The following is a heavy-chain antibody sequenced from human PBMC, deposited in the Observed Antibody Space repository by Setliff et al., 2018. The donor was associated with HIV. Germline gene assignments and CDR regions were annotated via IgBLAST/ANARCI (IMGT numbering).Heavy chain of an antibody. CDR2: INHRGIT. J-gene: IGHJ4*02. CDR3: ARSSRVNCGGDCYLFDY. CDR1: GVSFSGYY. D-gene: IGHD2-21*02. V-gene: IGHV4-34*01. Sequence: SETLSLTCAVYGVSFSGYYWSWIRQPPGKGLEWIGEINHRGITNYSPSLKSRVTISVDTSKNQFSLKLRSVTAADTAVYYCARSSRVNCGGDCYLFDYWGQGTPVT.